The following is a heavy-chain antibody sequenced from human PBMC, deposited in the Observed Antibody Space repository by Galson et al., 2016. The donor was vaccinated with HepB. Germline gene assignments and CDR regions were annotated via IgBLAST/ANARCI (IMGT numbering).Heavy chain of an antibody. CDR2: ISYDGDNE. V-gene: IGHV3-30-3*01. J-gene: IGHJ4*02. CDR1: GFTFSSYA. CDR3: ARGSSAVDATEVGLDY. Sequence: SLRLSCAGSGFTFSSYAVHWVRRPPGKGLEWVAAISYDGDNEYYADSLKGRYTISRDNSRNTVYLHMSSLRRDDTAVYYCARGSSAVDATEVGLDYWGQGTLVIVSS. D-gene: IGHD6-19*01.